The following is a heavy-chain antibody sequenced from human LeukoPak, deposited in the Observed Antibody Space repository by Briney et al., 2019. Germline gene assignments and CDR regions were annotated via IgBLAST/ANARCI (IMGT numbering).Heavy chain of an antibody. Sequence: GGSLRLSCAASGFTFSTDGRHWGRQAPGKGLGWVAFIRSEGINKYYAESVKGRFTISRDNSKNTLYLQMNSLRAEDTAVYYCAKMGKTENHYGSGRFSYYYYMDVWGKGTTVTISS. CDR2: IRSEGINK. CDR1: GFTFSTDG. V-gene: IGHV3-30*02. J-gene: IGHJ6*03. CDR3: AKMGKTENHYGSGRFSYYYYMDV. D-gene: IGHD3-10*01.